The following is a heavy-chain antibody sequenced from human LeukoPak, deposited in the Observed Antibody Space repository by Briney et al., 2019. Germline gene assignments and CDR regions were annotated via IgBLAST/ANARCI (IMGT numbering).Heavy chain of an antibody. CDR3: ARAQRVAAAGVFDY. CDR2: IIPIFGTA. Sequence: GASVEVSCKASGGTFSSYAISWVRQAPGQGLEWMGGIIPIFGTANYAQKFQGRVTITADESTSTAYMELSSLRSEDTAVYYCARAQRVAAAGVFDYWGQGTLVTVSS. D-gene: IGHD6-13*01. J-gene: IGHJ4*02. CDR1: GGTFSSYA. V-gene: IGHV1-69*13.